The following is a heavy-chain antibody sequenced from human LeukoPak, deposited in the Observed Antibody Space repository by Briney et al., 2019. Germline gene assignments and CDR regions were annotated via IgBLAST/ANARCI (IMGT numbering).Heavy chain of an antibody. CDR1: GGSISSSSYY. J-gene: IGHJ5*02. V-gene: IGHV4-39*01. D-gene: IGHD3-10*01. Sequence: PSETLSLTCTVSGGSISSSSYYWGWIRQPPGKGLEWIGSINYSGSTYYNPSLKSRVTISVDRSKNQFSLKLSSVTAADTAVYYCPSRPKGEIKGSSSTPGAPETLLTVS. CDR3: PSRPKGEIKGSSSTP. CDR2: INYSGST.